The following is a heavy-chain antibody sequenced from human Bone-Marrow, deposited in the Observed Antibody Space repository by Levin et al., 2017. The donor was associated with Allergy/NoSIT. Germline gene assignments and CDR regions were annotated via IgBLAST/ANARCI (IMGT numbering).Heavy chain of an antibody. CDR1: GFTFNTYG. V-gene: IGHV3-48*02. CDR3: ASARYTQQRNGFEL. D-gene: IGHD6-13*01. CDR2: ISSSGNTI. J-gene: IGHJ3*01. Sequence: GESLKISCAASGFTFNTYGMNWVRQAPGKGLEWASYISSSGNTIYYETSVKGRSTISRNNARSSLYLQMNILRDEDTAVYFSASARYTQQRNGFELWEQGTVVTVSS.